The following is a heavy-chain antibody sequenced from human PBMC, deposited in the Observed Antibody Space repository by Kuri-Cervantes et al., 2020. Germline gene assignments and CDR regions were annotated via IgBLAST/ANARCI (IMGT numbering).Heavy chain of an antibody. CDR1: GFTFSSYW. D-gene: IGHD1-26*01. V-gene: IGHV3-74*01. CDR2: INSDGSST. Sequence: GESLKISCAASGFTFSSYWMHWVRQAPGKGLVWVSRINSDGSSTSYADSVKGRFTISRDNAKNTLYLQMNSLRAEDTAVYYCATTGPSGSFLWGQGTLVTVSS. CDR3: ATTGPSGSFL. J-gene: IGHJ4*02.